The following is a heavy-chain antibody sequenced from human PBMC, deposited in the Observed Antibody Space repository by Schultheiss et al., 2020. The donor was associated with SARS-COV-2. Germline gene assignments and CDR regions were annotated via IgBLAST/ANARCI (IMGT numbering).Heavy chain of an antibody. J-gene: IGHJ6*02. CDR3: ARDPYQPPPRYYYGMDV. V-gene: IGHV3-30*04. CDR1: GFTFSSYA. CDR2: ISYDGSNK. D-gene: IGHD2-2*01. Sequence: GGSLRLSCAASGFTFSSYAMHWVRQAPGKGLEWVAVISYDGSNKYYADSVKGRFTISRDNSKNTLYLQMNSLRAEDTAVYYCARDPYQPPPRYYYGMDVWGQGTTVTVSS.